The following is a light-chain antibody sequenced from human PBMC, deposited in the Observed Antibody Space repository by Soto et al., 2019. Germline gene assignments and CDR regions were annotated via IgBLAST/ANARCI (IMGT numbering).Light chain of an antibody. Sequence: DIQMTQSPSSVSASVGDTINITCRASQDINKWLAWYQQKPGKAPKVLIYASSNLESGVSSRFSGSGAGTEFSLTISILQTEDIANYCCPQASSFPYTFGPGTKVDI. V-gene: IGKV1-12*01. CDR3: PQASSFPYT. J-gene: IGKJ3*01. CDR2: ASS. CDR1: QDINKW.